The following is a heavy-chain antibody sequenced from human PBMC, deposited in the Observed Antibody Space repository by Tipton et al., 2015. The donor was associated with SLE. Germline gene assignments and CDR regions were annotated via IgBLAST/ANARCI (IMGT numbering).Heavy chain of an antibody. CDR3: ARVGCSGGSCHRGFDY. CDR1: GFTFKNYA. J-gene: IGHJ4*02. Sequence: SLRLSCAASGFTFKNYAMTWIRQAPGKGLEWVSSVSGGGYTYYAASVKGRFTISRDNSKNTLYLQMDSLRAEDTAVYYCARVGCSGGSCHRGFDYWGQGTLVTVSS. D-gene: IGHD2-15*01. CDR2: VSGGGYT. V-gene: IGHV3-23*01.